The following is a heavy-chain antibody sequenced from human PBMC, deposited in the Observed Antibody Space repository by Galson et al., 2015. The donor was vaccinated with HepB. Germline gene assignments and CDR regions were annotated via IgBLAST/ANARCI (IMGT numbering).Heavy chain of an antibody. CDR3: GRGTVAGPGPHDGFDI. Sequence: SLRLSCAASGFTFTGANMHWVRQAPGKGLEWVAVISRDGSATYEAEDVKGRFTISRDNSKNTLYVQMNSLRAEDPAVYYGGRGTVAGPGPHDGFDIWGQGTMVTVSS. J-gene: IGHJ3*02. CDR1: GFTFTGAN. V-gene: IGHV3-30*03. D-gene: IGHD6-19*01. CDR2: ISRDGSAT.